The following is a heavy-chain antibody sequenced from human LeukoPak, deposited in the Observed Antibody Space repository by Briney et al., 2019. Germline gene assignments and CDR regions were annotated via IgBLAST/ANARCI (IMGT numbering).Heavy chain of an antibody. D-gene: IGHD6-19*01. Sequence: GESLRISCKGSGYRFINYWINWVRQMPGKGLEGMGRIDPSDSYTNYSPSFQGHVTISADKSVTTAYLQWSSLKASDTAMYYCARHFRGAVATYYFDYWGQGTLVTVSS. CDR3: ARHFRGAVATYYFDY. V-gene: IGHV5-10-1*01. CDR1: GYRFINYW. CDR2: IDPSDSYT. J-gene: IGHJ4*02.